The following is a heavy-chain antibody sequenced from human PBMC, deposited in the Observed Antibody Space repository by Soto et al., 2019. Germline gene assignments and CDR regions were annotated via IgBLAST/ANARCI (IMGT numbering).Heavy chain of an antibody. CDR3: AKHTYSDFWPGHYYYLDF. D-gene: IGHD3-3*01. Sequence: GGSLRLSCVTSRFTFNTFAMSWVRQARGEGLEWVSAINAGGGNTHYADSVKGRFTISRDNSKNTLYLQMDSLRAEDTAVYYCAKHTYSDFWPGHYYYLDFWGQGTLVTVSS. V-gene: IGHV3-23*01. J-gene: IGHJ4*02. CDR1: RFTFNTFA. CDR2: INAGGGNT.